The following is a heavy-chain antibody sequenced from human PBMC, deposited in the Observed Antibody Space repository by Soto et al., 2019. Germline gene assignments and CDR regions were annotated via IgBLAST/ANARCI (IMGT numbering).Heavy chain of an antibody. CDR1: GGSISSGDYY. D-gene: IGHD5-12*01. CDR2: IYYSGST. CDR3: ARHSNSGYDEFDY. V-gene: IGHV4-30-4*01. J-gene: IGHJ4*02. Sequence: QVQLQESGPGLGKPSQTLSLTCTVSGGSISSGDYYWSWIRQPPGKGLEWIGYIYYSGSTYYNPSLKSRVTISVDTSKNQFSLKLSSVTAADTAVYYCARHSNSGYDEFDYWGQGTLVTVSS.